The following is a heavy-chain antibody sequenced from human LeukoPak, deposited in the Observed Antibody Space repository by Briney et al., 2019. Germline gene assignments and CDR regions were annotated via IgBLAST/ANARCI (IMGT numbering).Heavy chain of an antibody. Sequence: PGGSLRLSCTASGFTFSDYAMSWFRQAPGKGLEWVGFIRNKAYGGTAEYAASVKGRFTISRDDSKTIAYPQMNSLKTEDTAVYYCTREKRYFDWFQADYWGQGTLVTVSS. CDR2: IRNKAYGGTA. CDR3: TREKRYFDWFQADY. CDR1: GFTFSDYA. J-gene: IGHJ4*02. D-gene: IGHD3-9*01. V-gene: IGHV3-49*03.